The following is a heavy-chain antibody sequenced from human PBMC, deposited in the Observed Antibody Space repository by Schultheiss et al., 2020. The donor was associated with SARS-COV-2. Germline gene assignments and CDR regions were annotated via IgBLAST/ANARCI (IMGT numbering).Heavy chain of an antibody. CDR1: GYTFPNYG. Sequence: ASVKVSCLASGYTFPNYGISWVRQAPGQGLEWMGWITPYNGNTNYAQKLQGRLTMTSDTSTSTVYMELSSLTSDDTAVYYCARDRGVAGTNNWFDPWGQGTLVTVSS. D-gene: IGHD6-19*01. J-gene: IGHJ5*02. CDR3: ARDRGVAGTNNWFDP. V-gene: IGHV1-18*01. CDR2: ITPYNGNT.